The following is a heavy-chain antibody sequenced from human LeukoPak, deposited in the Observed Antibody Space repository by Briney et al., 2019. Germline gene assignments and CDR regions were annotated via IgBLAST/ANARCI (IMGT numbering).Heavy chain of an antibody. CDR3: AKDLEGYSSGQDY. J-gene: IGHJ4*02. CDR2: ISYDGSNK. Sequence: GGSQTLFCAASEFTFSSYGMHWVRQAPGKGLEWVAVISYDGSNKYYADSVKGRFTISRDNSKNTLYLQMNSLRAEDTAVYYCAKDLEGYSSGQDYWGQGTLVTVSS. D-gene: IGHD6-19*01. V-gene: IGHV3-30*18. CDR1: EFTFSSYG.